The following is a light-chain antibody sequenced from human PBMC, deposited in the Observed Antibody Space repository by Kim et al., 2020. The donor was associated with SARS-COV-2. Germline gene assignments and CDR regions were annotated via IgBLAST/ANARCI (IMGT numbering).Light chain of an antibody. V-gene: IGLV2-14*01. Sequence: QSITISDTGTSSDVGGYKYVSWYQQHPGKAPKLVIYEVSNRPSGVSNRFSGSKSGNTASLTISGLQAEDEADYYCSSYIRGSTNYVFGTGTKVTVL. J-gene: IGLJ1*01. CDR2: EVS. CDR3: SSYIRGSTNYV. CDR1: SSDVGGYKY.